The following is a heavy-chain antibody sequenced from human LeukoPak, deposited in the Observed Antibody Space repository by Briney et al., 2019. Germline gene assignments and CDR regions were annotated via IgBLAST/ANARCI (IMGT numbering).Heavy chain of an antibody. D-gene: IGHD2/OR15-2a*01. V-gene: IGHV3-33*01. CDR1: GFTFSNYG. CDR3: AREGPRGNSQFDY. CDR2: IWYDGSNK. J-gene: IGHJ4*02. Sequence: GRSLRLSCAASGFTFSNYGMHWVCQAPGKGLEWVALIWYDGSNKYYTDSVKGRLTISRDNSKNTLYLQMNSLRAEDTAVYYCAREGPRGNSQFDYWGQGTLVTVSS.